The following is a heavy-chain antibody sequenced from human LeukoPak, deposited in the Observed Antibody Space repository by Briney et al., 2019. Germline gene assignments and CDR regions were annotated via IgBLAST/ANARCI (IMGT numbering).Heavy chain of an antibody. CDR1: GYTFTGYY. D-gene: IGHD1-1*01. V-gene: IGHV1-2*06. CDR3: ARHRGDTGGNYFDY. Sequence: ASVKVSCKAAGYTFTGYYMFWVRQAPGQGLEWMGRINPNSGGTNYAQKFQGRVTMTRDTSISTAYMELSRLRSDDTAVYYCARHRGDTGGNYFDYWGQGTLVTVSS. CDR2: INPNSGGT. J-gene: IGHJ4*02.